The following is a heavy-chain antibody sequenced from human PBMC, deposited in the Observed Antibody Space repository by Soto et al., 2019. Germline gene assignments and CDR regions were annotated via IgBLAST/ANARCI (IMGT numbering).Heavy chain of an antibody. CDR1: GFSISNDE. D-gene: IGHD2-21*02. J-gene: IGHJ3*02. CDR3: ASPMVTAPNDAFDI. CDR2: VSSTGRTT. V-gene: IGHV3-48*03. Sequence: PGGSLRLSCSAYGFSISNDEMNWVRQAPGNGRAWVSYVSSTGRTTYYADSVKVRFTISRGNAKNSLDLQMNSLRAEDTAVYYCASPMVTAPNDAFDIWGQGTMVTVSS.